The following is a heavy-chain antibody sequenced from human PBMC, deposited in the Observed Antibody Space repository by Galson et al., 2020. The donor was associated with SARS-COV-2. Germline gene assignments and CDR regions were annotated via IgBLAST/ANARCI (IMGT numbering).Heavy chain of an antibody. V-gene: IGHV3-66*01. D-gene: IGHD2-15*01. CDR1: GFMISNNY. CDR3: TRAPPLGSGKICYWERFYYYGMDV. CDR2: IYSGDKT. J-gene: IGHJ6*02. Sequence: GGSLRLSCAASGFMISNNYMTWVRLAPGKGLEWLAVIYSGDKTFYADSVKGRFTVSRDTSKNTLSLQMNSLRAEDTAMYYCTRAPPLGSGKICYWERFYYYGMDVWGQGTTVTVSS.